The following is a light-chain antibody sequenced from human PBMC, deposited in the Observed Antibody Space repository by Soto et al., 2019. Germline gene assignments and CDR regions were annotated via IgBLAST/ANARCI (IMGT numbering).Light chain of an antibody. CDR3: QQYDSSSPT. V-gene: IGKV1-5*01. CDR1: HNISVW. CDR2: DAS. J-gene: IGKJ2*01. Sequence: DIQMTQSTSTLSASVGDGVTITCRASHNISVWFAWYQQRPGKAPKFLMYDASSLETEVPSRFSGSGSGTEFTLTIRSLQPDDSATYYCQQYDSSSPTFGQGTKLEIK.